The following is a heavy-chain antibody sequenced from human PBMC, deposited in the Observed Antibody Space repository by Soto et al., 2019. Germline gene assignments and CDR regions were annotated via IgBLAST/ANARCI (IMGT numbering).Heavy chain of an antibody. D-gene: IGHD2-2*01. CDR3: ARLPPGVPAAKVPPDWFDP. CDR1: GYTFTSYG. V-gene: IGHV1-18*04. Sequence: ASVKVSCKASGYTFTSYGISWVRQAPGQGLEWMGWISAYNGNTNYAQKLQGRVTMTTDTSTSTAYMELRSLRSDDTAVYYCARLPPGVPAAKVPPDWFDPCGQGPLVTVSS. J-gene: IGHJ5*02. CDR2: ISAYNGNT.